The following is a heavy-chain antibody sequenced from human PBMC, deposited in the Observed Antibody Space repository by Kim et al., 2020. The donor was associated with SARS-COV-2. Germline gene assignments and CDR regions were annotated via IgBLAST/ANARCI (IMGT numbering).Heavy chain of an antibody. J-gene: IGHJ4*02. Sequence: GESLKISCKTFGYTFTNYYIGWVRQMPGKGLEWMGFIFPSDFDTRYSPSFQGQVIMSADTSINTAYLHWSSLKASDTAIYYCVRHRYSYGWYLDYWGQGALVTVSS. CDR1: GYTFTNYY. D-gene: IGHD5-18*01. CDR3: VRHRYSYGWYLDY. V-gene: IGHV5-51*01. CDR2: IFPSDFDT.